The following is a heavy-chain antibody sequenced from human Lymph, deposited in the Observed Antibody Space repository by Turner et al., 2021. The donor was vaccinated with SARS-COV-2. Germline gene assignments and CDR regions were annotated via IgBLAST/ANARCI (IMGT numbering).Heavy chain of an antibody. J-gene: IGHJ6*02. V-gene: IGHV3-53*04. CDR1: GITVRRNY. D-gene: IGHD5-18*01. CDR3: ARDLDTAGGMDV. CDR2: IYSGGSS. Sequence: EVQLVESGGGLVQPGGSLRRSCAASGITVRRNYMSWVRQAPGKGLEWVSVIYSGGSSYYADSVKGRFTISRHNSKNTLYLQMNSLRAEDTAVYYCARDLDTAGGMDVWGQGTTVTVSS.